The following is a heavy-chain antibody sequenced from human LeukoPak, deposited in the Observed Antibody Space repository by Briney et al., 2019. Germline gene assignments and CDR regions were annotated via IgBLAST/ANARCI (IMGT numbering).Heavy chain of an antibody. Sequence: PSETLSLTYAVYGGSFSGYYWSWIRQPAGKGLEWIGEINHSGSTNYNPSLKSRVTISVDTSKNQFSLKLSSVTAADTAVYYCATGRSAMVRGVTPDYWGQGTLVTVSS. CDR3: ATGRSAMVRGVTPDY. D-gene: IGHD3-10*01. CDR1: GGSFSGYY. V-gene: IGHV4-34*01. J-gene: IGHJ4*02. CDR2: INHSGST.